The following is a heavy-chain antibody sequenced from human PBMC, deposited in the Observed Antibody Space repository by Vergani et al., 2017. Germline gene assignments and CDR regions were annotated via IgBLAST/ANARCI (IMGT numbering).Heavy chain of an antibody. CDR2: FYPGNSET. V-gene: IGHV5-51*03. Sequence: EVPLEQSGAAVKKPGESLELSCKGSGYSFSRNWIAWARERPGQGLEGLGMFYPGNSETRNNPSFRGQVTMSVDKSISTAYRQWSSQKASDSAMYDCAGFYWRGMSGAGADYLYHIDVWGKGTTVTVS. J-gene: IGHJ6*03. CDR1: GYSFSRNW. CDR3: AGFYWRGMSGAGADYLYHIDV. D-gene: IGHD4/OR15-4a*01.